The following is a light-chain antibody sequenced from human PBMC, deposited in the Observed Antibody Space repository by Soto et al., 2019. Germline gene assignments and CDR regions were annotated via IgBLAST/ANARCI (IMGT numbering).Light chain of an antibody. CDR2: GAS. Sequence: XSLSPGERATLSCRASQSVSSTYLAWYQQKPGQAPRLLLYGASSRATGIPDRFSGSGSGTDFTLTISRLEPEDFAVYYCQQYGSSPPYTFGQGTKLEIK. CDR1: QSVSSTY. V-gene: IGKV3-20*01. J-gene: IGKJ2*01. CDR3: QQYGSSPPYT.